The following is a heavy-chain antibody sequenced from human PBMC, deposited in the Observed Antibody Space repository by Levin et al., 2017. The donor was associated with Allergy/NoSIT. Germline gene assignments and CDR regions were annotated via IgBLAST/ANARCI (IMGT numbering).Heavy chain of an antibody. Sequence: GGSLRLSCAASGFTFSDYFMSWIRHSPGKGLEWVSHISSSGSYTNYGDSVKGRFTISRDNAKNSLFLQMDSLRADDTAIYYCARHNNDWTGLDNWGQGALVNVSS. J-gene: IGHJ4*02. CDR3: ARHNNDWTGLDN. CDR1: GFTFSDYF. V-gene: IGHV3-11*03. D-gene: IGHD1-1*01. CDR2: ISSSGSYT.